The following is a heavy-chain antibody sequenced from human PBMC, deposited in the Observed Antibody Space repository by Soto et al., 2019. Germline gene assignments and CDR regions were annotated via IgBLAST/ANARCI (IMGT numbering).Heavy chain of an antibody. J-gene: IGHJ4*02. Sequence: ESGGGLVQPGGSLRLSCAASGFTVNSNYMSWVRQAPGKGLEWVSVIYSDGSTYYADSVKGRFIISRDNSNNTLYFQMNSLRAEDTAVYYCATFTQYDILTGFYPCWGQGTLVTVSS. D-gene: IGHD3-9*01. CDR2: IYSDGST. V-gene: IGHV3-66*01. CDR3: ATFTQYDILTGFYPC. CDR1: GFTVNSNY.